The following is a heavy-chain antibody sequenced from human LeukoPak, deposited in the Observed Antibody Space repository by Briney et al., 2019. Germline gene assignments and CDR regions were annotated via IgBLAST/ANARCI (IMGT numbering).Heavy chain of an antibody. CDR3: AKSSTGSGPFHY. CDR2: IYSGGST. CDR1: GFTVSSNY. J-gene: IGHJ4*02. D-gene: IGHD3-10*01. V-gene: IGHV3-53*01. Sequence: GGSLRLSCAASGFTVSSNYMSWVRQAPGKGLEWVSIIYSGGSTYYADSVKGRFTISRDNSKNTLYLQMSSLRAEDTALYYCAKSSTGSGPFHYWGQGTLVTVSS.